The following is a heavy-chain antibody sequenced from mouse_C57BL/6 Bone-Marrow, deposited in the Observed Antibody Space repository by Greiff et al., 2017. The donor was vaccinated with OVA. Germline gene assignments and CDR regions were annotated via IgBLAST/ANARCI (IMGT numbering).Heavy chain of an antibody. CDR3: ARPVYYYGSRRYFDV. D-gene: IGHD1-1*01. CDR2: IDPSDSYT. V-gene: IGHV1-69*01. J-gene: IGHJ1*03. Sequence: QVQLQQSGAELARPGASVKLSCKASGYTFTSYWMHWVKQRPGQGLEWIGEIDPSDSYTNYNQKFKGKSTLTVDKSSSTAYMQLSSLTSEDSAVYYCARPVYYYGSRRYFDVWGTGTTVTVSS. CDR1: GYTFTSYW.